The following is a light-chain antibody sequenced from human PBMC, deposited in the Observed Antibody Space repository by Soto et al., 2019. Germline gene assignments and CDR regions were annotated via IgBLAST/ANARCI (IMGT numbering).Light chain of an antibody. CDR3: QQIYTIPLT. CDR1: RSITTY. J-gene: IGKJ4*01. Sequence: DIQMTQSPSSLSASVGDRVTITCRASRSITTYVNWYQQRPGKAPKLLIYAASSLQSGVPSRFSGGGGGTDFTLTISSLQPEDFASYYCQQIYTIPLTFGGGTKWIS. V-gene: IGKV1-39*01. CDR2: AAS.